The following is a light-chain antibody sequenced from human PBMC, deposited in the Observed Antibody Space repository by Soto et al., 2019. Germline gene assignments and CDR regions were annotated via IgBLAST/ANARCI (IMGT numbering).Light chain of an antibody. CDR3: QQYSNTPQS. CDR2: WAS. J-gene: IGKJ1*01. Sequence: DIVMTQSPDSLAVSLGERATINGKSSQSVLYSSNNKNYLAWYQQKPGQPPRLLIYWASTRESGVPDRFSGSGSGTDFTLTISSLQAEDVAVYYCQQYSNTPQSFGQGTKVKIK. CDR1: QSVLYSSNNKNY. V-gene: IGKV4-1*01.